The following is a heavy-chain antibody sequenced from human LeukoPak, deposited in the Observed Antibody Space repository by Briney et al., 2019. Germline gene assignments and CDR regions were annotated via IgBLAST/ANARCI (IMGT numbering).Heavy chain of an antibody. Sequence: GGSLRLSCAASGFTFSSYAMNWVRQAPGKGLKWVSGVSAGGGTTYCADSVKGRFTISRDNSKNTLYLQMSSLRAEDTAVYYCAKDRREDGSGSYFFDGGQGTLLTVSS. CDR3: AKDRREDGSGSYFFD. V-gene: IGHV3-23*01. J-gene: IGHJ4*02. CDR2: VSAGGGTT. CDR1: GFTFSSYA. D-gene: IGHD3-10*01.